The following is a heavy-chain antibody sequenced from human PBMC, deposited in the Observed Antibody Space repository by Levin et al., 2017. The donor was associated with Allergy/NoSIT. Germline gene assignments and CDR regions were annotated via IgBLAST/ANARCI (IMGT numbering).Heavy chain of an antibody. CDR2: IRSKANSYAT. CDR1: GFTFSGSA. Sequence: KVSCAASGFTFSGSAMHWVRQASGKGLEWVGRIRSKANSYATAYAASVKGRFTISRDDSKNTAYLQMNSLKTEDTAVYYCTSARAAWGQGTLVTVSS. CDR3: TSARAA. J-gene: IGHJ5*02. V-gene: IGHV3-73*01.